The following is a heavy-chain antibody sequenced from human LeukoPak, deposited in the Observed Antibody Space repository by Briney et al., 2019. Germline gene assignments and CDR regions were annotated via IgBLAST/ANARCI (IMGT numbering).Heavy chain of an antibody. J-gene: IGHJ4*02. V-gene: IGHV4-34*01. CDR2: INHSGST. CDR1: GGSFRGYY. CDR3: ARLAAGGGYDSSGYPRLDY. Sequence: SETLSLTCAVYGGSFRGYYWSWIRQPPGKGLEWMGEINHSGSTNYNPSLKSRVTISVDTSKNQFSLKLSSVTAADTAVYYCARLAAGGGYDSSGYPRLDYWGQGTLVTVSS. D-gene: IGHD3-22*01.